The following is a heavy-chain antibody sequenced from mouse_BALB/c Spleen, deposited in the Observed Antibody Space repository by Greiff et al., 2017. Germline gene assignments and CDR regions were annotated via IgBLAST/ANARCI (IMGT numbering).Heavy chain of an antibody. Sequence: VQLQQSGAELVRPGASVKLSCKASGFNFKDYYMHWVKQRPEQGLEWIGWIDPENGNTIYDPKFQGKASITADPSSNTAYLQLSSLTSEDTAVYYCARPYEAWFAYWGQGTLVTVSA. CDR1: GFNFKDYY. CDR2: IDPENGNT. J-gene: IGHJ3*01. D-gene: IGHD2-3*01. CDR3: ARPYEAWFAY. V-gene: IGHV14-1*02.